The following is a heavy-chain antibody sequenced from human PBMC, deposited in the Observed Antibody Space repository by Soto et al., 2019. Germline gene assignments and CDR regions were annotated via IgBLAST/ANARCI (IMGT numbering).Heavy chain of an antibody. J-gene: IGHJ3*02. CDR1: GYTFTSYY. Sequence: ASRKVSCKASGYTFTSYYMHWVRQAPGQGLEWMGIINPSGGSTSYAQKFQGRVTMTRDTSTSAVYMELSSLRSEDTAVYYCARDYYDSSGWTNAFDIWGQGTMVTVSS. V-gene: IGHV1-46*01. D-gene: IGHD3-22*01. CDR2: INPSGGST. CDR3: ARDYYDSSGWTNAFDI.